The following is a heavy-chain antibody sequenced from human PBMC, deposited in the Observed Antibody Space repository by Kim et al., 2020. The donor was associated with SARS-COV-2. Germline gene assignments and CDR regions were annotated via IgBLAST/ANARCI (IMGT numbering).Heavy chain of an antibody. Sequence: GGSLRLSCAASGYIFSDHYIDWVRQAPGKGLEWVGLSKHKTHNYNVEYAASVKGRFTISRDEVKDSVYLQMNSLKTEDTAMYYCARWVSGAPDHWGPGTLVTVSS. CDR3: ARWVSGAPDH. J-gene: IGHJ4*02. D-gene: IGHD1-26*01. CDR1: GYIFSDHY. V-gene: IGHV3-72*01. CDR2: SKHKTHNYNV.